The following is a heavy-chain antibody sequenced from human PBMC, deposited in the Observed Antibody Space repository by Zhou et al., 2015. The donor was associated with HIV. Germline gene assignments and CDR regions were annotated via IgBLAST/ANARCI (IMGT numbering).Heavy chain of an antibody. J-gene: IGHJ6*02. Sequence: QVQLVQSGAEVKKPGSSVKVSCKASGGTFSSYAISWVRQAPGQGLEWMGGIIPIFGTANYAQKFQGRVTITADESTSTAYMELSSLRSEDTAVYYCAREGDDPPRLRGHQSAGAYYYYGMDVWGQGTTVTVSS. CDR1: GGTFSSYA. V-gene: IGHV1-69*12. D-gene: IGHD3-16*01. CDR3: AREGDDPPRLRGHQSAGAYYYYGMDV. CDR2: IIPIFGTA.